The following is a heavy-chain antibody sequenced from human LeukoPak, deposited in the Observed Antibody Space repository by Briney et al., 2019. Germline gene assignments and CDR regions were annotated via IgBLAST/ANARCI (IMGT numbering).Heavy chain of an antibody. J-gene: IGHJ3*02. CDR3: ARDYPPGGKDASDI. Sequence: GGSLRLSCAASGFTVSSNYMSWVRQAPGKGLEWVSVIYSGGSTYYADSVKGRFTISRDNSKNTLYLQMNSLRAEDTAVYYCARDYPPGGKDASDIWGQGTMVTVSS. D-gene: IGHD4-23*01. CDR1: GFTVSSNY. V-gene: IGHV3-66*01. CDR2: IYSGGST.